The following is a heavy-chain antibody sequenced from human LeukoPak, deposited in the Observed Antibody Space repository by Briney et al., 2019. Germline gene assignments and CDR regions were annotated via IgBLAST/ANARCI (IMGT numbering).Heavy chain of an antibody. CDR1: GFTFSDYY. J-gene: IGHJ4*02. D-gene: IGHD1-1*01. CDR2: ISSTSTYT. V-gene: IGHV3-11*05. CDR3: ARVQLERLDY. Sequence: PRGSLRLSCAASGFTFSDYYMSWIRQAPGKGLEWVSYISSTSTYTNYADSVKGRFTISRDNAKNSLYLQMNSLRAEDTAVYYCARVQLERLDYWGQGTLVTVSS.